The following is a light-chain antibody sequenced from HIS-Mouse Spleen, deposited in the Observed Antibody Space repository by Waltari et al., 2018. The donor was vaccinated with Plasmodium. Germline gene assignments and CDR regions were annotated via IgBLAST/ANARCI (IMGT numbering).Light chain of an antibody. CDR1: ALPKKY. J-gene: IGLJ3*02. CDR2: EDS. Sequence: SYELTQPPSVSVSPGQTARITCSGDALPKKYAYWYQQKSGQAPVLVIYEDSKLPSGIPERFSGSSSGTMATLTSSEAQVEDEADYYCYSTDSSGNHRVFGGGTKLTVL. V-gene: IGLV3-10*01. CDR3: YSTDSSGNHRV.